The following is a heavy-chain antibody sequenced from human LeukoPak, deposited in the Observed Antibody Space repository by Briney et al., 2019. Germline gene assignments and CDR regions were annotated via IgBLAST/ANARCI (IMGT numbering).Heavy chain of an antibody. D-gene: IGHD3-10*01. Sequence: ASVKVSCKVSGYTLTELSMHWVRQAPGKGLGWMGGFDPEDGETIYAQKFQGRVTMTEDTSTDTAYMELSSLRSEDTAVYYCATEGRFGELFGWFDPWGQGTLVTVSS. CDR2: FDPEDGET. CDR1: GYTLTELS. CDR3: ATEGRFGELFGWFDP. V-gene: IGHV1-24*01. J-gene: IGHJ5*02.